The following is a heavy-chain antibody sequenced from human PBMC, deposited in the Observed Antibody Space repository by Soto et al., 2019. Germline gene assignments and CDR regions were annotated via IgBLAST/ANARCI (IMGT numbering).Heavy chain of an antibody. CDR2: IKQDGSEK. J-gene: IGHJ4*02. CDR3: ASLVVRGVSNFDY. CDR1: GFTFSSYW. Sequence: GGSLRLSCAASGFTFSSYWMSWVRQAPGKGLEWVANIKQDGSEKYYVDSVKGRFTISRDNAKNSLYLQMNSLRAEDTAVYYCASLVVRGVSNFDYWGQGTLVTVSS. V-gene: IGHV3-7*01. D-gene: IGHD3-10*01.